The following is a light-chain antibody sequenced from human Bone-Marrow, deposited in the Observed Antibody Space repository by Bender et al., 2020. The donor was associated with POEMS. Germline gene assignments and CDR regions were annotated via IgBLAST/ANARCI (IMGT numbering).Light chain of an antibody. V-gene: IGLV2-14*01. CDR1: SSDVGAYNY. Sequence: QSALTQPASVSGSPGQSITISCTGTSSDVGAYNYVSWYQQHPNKAPKLMIYHVSNRPSGVSDRFSGSKSGNTASLTISGLQAEDEADYYCSSFASSSTYVFGAGSKVTVL. CDR3: SSFASSSTYV. J-gene: IGLJ1*01. CDR2: HVS.